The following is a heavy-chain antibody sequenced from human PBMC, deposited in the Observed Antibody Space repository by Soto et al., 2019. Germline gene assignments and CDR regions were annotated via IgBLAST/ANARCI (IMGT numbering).Heavy chain of an antibody. CDR1: GYTFTSYA. CDR2: INAGNGNT. V-gene: IGHV1-3*01. Sequence: ASVKVSCKASGYTFTSYAMHWVRQAPGQRLEWMGWINAGNGNTKYSQKFQGRVTITRDTSASTAYMELSSLRSEDTAVYYCARDYYDFWSGYYSRGRYYYYMDVWGKGTTVTSP. CDR3: ARDYYDFWSGYYSRGRYYYYMDV. J-gene: IGHJ6*03. D-gene: IGHD3-3*01.